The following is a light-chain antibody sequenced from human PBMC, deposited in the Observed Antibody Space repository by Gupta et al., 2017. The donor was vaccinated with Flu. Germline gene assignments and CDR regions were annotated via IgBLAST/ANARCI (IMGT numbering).Light chain of an antibody. CDR2: GAS. J-gene: IGKJ2*01. Sequence: ELVMTQSPSPLSVSPGEGATLSCRASQSVSSNLAWYQQKPGQAPRLLIYGASNRVTDVPARFSGSGSGTEYTLTISRLQSEDFAVYYCQQYNNWPPYTFGQGTKLEIK. V-gene: IGKV3-15*01. CDR3: QQYNNWPPYT. CDR1: QSVSSN.